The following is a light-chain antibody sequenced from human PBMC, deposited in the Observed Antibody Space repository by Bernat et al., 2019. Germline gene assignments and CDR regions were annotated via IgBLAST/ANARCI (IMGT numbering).Light chain of an antibody. J-gene: IGLJ3*02. CDR3: QAWDSGTGV. V-gene: IGLV3-1*01. Sequence: SYELTQPLSVSVSPGQTASITCSGDKLGDKYACWYQQKPGQSPVLVIYQDSKRPSGIPERFSGSNSGNTATLTISGTQAMDEADYYCQAWDSGTGVFGGGTKLTVL. CDR1: KLGDKY. CDR2: QDS.